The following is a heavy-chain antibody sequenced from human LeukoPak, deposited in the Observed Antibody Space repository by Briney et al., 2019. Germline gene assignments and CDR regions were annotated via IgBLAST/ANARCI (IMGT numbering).Heavy chain of an antibody. D-gene: IGHD3-22*01. CDR1: GGSISSGDYY. Sequence: PSQTLSLTCTVSGGSISSGDYYWSWIRQPPGKGLEWIGYNYYSGSTYYNPSLKSRVTISVDTSKNQFSLKLSSVTAADTAVYYCASRHYYDSSGYEVFDPWGQGTLVTVSS. J-gene: IGHJ5*02. CDR3: ASRHYYDSSGYEVFDP. CDR2: NYYSGST. V-gene: IGHV4-30-4*01.